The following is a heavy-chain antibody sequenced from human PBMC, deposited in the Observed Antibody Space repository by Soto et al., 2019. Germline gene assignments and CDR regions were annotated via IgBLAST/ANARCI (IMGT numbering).Heavy chain of an antibody. Sequence: QMEQSGAEVRKPGSSVKVSCKPSGGSLTSYPMAWVRQAPGQGFEWMGGIIPIHGTTEYAQKFQGRVTITADESTNRATLELTGLTTEDTAVYYCARGWGLVSWGQGTLVTVSS. V-gene: IGHV1-69*01. CDR1: GGSLTSYP. CDR3: ARGWGLVS. CDR2: IIPIHGTT. J-gene: IGHJ4*02. D-gene: IGHD3-16*01.